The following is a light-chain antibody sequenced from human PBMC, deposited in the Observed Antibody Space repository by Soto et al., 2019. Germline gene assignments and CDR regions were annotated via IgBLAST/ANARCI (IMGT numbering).Light chain of an antibody. CDR2: DAS. CDR1: QTIGSW. V-gene: IGKV1-5*01. J-gene: IGKJ2*01. CDR3: QQYISSSHT. Sequence: DIQMTQSPSTVSASVGDRVTITCRASQTIGSWLAWYQQRPGKAPNLLIYDASSLQSGVPSRFSGSGSGTEFSLPISSLQPDDVATYYCQQYISSSHTFGQGTKLEIK.